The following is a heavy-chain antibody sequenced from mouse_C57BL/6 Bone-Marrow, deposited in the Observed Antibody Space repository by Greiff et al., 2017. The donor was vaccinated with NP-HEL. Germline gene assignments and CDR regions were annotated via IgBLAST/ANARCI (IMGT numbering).Heavy chain of an antibody. V-gene: IGHV1-52*01. J-gene: IGHJ3*01. Sequence: QVQLQQPGAELVRPGSSVKLSCKASGYTFTSYWMHWVKQRPIQGLEWIGNIDPSDSETHYNQKFKDKATLTVDKSSSTAYMQLSSLTSEDSAVYYCARLSLLTPFAYWGQGTLVTVSA. CDR3: ARLSLLTPFAY. CDR2: IDPSDSET. D-gene: IGHD2-10*02. CDR1: GYTFTSYW.